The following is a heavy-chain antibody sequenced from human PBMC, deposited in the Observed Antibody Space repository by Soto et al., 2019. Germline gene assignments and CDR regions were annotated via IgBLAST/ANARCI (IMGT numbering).Heavy chain of an antibody. CDR1: GFTFTDYY. D-gene: IGHD4-4*01. CDR3: VRTTVRRYFDY. J-gene: IGHJ4*02. CDR2: ISSIAGTI. V-gene: IGHV3-11*01. Sequence: GESLKISCAASGFTFTDYYMSWIRQAPGKGLEWVSYISSIAGTIYYADSVKGRFTISRDNAKNSLYLQMNSLRAEDTAVYYCVRTTVRRYFDYWGQGTLVTVSS.